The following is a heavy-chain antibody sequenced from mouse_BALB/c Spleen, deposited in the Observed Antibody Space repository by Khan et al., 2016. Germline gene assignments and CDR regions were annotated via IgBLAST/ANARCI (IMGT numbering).Heavy chain of an antibody. J-gene: IGHJ4*01. D-gene: IGHD1-2*01. Sequence: VQLQQSGPELVKPGASVKVSCKASGYSFTGYFMNWVMQSHGKSLEWIGRINPSNGDTLYNQKFKGKATLTVEKSSTTDHMKLRSLAYEDSAGYCCAREGGYYVYGSMDYWGQGTSVTVAS. V-gene: IGHV1-20*02. CDR1: GYSFTGYF. CDR2: INPSNGDT. CDR3: AREGGYYVYGSMDY.